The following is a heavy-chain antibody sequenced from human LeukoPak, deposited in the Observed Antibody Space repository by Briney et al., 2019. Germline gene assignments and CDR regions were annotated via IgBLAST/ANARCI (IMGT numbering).Heavy chain of an antibody. CDR1: GFTFSSYW. Sequence: GGSLRLSCAASGFTFSSYWMSWVRQAPGKGLEWVDNIKQDGSEKYYVDSEKGRFTISRDNAKNSLYLQMNSLRAEDTAVYYCARDPGTYSSSWYDYWGQGTLVTVSS. J-gene: IGHJ4*02. D-gene: IGHD6-13*01. CDR2: IKQDGSEK. CDR3: ARDPGTYSSSWYDY. V-gene: IGHV3-7*01.